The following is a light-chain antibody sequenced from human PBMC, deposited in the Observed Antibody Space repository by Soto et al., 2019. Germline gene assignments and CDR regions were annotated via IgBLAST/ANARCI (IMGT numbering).Light chain of an antibody. CDR3: SSYTSSSTPHVV. V-gene: IGLV2-14*01. J-gene: IGLJ2*01. CDR2: DVS. CDR1: SSDVGGYNY. Sequence: QSALTQPASVAGSPGQSITISCTGTSSDVGGYNYVSWYQQHPGKAPKLMIYDVSNRPSGVSNRFSGSKSGNTASLTISGLQAEDEADYYCSSYTSSSTPHVVFGGGTKLTVL.